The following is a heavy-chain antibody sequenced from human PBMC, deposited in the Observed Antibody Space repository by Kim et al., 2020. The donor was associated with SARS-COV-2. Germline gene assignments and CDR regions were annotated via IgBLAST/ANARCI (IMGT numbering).Heavy chain of an antibody. D-gene: IGHD5-18*01. Sequence: GGSLRLSCAASGFTFSSYGMHWVRQAPGKGLEWVAVISYDGSNKYYADSVKGRFTISRDNSKNTLYLQMNSLRAEDTAVYYCAKDIRGGWIQLWSVPDYWGQGTLVTVSS. CDR2: ISYDGSNK. CDR3: AKDIRGGWIQLWSVPDY. J-gene: IGHJ4*02. CDR1: GFTFSSYG. V-gene: IGHV3-30*18.